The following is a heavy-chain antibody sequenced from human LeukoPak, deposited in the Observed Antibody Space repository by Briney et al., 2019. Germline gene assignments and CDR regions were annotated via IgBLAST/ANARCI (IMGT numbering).Heavy chain of an antibody. V-gene: IGHV3-20*04. Sequence: GGSLRLSCAASGFNFEGYGISWVRQAPGKGLEWASGINWTGDNTAYADSVKGRFTISRDNAKNSLYLQMNSLRAEDTALYYCAKDMSDYVWGSYRRDAFDIWGQGTMVTVSS. J-gene: IGHJ3*02. CDR2: INWTGDNT. CDR3: AKDMSDYVWGSYRRDAFDI. D-gene: IGHD3-16*02. CDR1: GFNFEGYG.